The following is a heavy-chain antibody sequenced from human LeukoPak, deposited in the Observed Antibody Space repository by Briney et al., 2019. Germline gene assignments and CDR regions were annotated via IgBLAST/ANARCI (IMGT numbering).Heavy chain of an antibody. Sequence: QPGGSLRLSCAASGFTFRDSAIHWVRQASGKGLEWVGRIRGKGFSDPPAYAASVKDRFTISRDDSESTAYLQMNSLKAEDTAVYYCTVPQSGGNWFDPWGPGTQVTVSS. CDR2: IRGKGFSDPP. J-gene: IGHJ5*02. CDR3: TVPQSGGNWFDP. CDR1: GFTFRDSA. V-gene: IGHV3-73*01. D-gene: IGHD3-16*01.